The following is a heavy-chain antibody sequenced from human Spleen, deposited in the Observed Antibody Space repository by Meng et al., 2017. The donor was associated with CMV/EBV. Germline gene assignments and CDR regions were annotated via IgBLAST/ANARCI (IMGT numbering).Heavy chain of an antibody. CDR2: INSYGSST. CDR3: ARGATTAYDFDY. J-gene: IGHJ4*02. D-gene: IGHD3-16*01. CDR1: GFTFGRYW. Sequence: CAACGFTFGRYWMQGVRQAPGKGMVWVSRINSYGSSTTYADSVKGRFTISRDNAKNTLYLQMNDLRAEDTAVYYCARGATTAYDFDYWGQGTLVTVSS. V-gene: IGHV3-74*01.